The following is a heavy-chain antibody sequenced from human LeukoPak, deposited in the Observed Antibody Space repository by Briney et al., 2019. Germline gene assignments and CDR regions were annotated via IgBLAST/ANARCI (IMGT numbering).Heavy chain of an antibody. V-gene: IGHV3-7*05. D-gene: IGHD5-12*01. J-gene: IGHJ4*02. CDR2: ITQDGREQ. CDR3: ARDAGNSGYDLFDY. CDR1: GFTFRTYW. Sequence: GGSLRLSCDASGFTFRTYWMTWVRQAPGKGLEWVANITQDGREQNYVDSVKGRFTISRDNAKNSLYLQMNSLRAEDTAVYYCARDAGNSGYDLFDYWGQGTLVTVSS.